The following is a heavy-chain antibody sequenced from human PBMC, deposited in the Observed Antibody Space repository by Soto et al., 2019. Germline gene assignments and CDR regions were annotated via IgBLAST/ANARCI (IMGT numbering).Heavy chain of an antibody. J-gene: IGHJ4*02. Sequence: SVKVSCKASGGTFSSYAISWVRQAPGQGLEWMGGIIPIFGTANYAQKFQGRVTITADESTSTAYMELSSLRSEDTAVYYCAARYCSAATCFNPGAYWGQGTLVTVSS. CDR2: IIPIFGTA. D-gene: IGHD2-8*02. CDR1: GGTFSSYA. CDR3: AARYCSAATCFNPGAY. V-gene: IGHV1-69*13.